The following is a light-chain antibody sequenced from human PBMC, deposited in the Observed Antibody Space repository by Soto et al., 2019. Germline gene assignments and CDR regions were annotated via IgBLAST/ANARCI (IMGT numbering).Light chain of an antibody. CDR3: QQSYSNPRT. CDR1: QSISSY. J-gene: IGKJ1*01. Sequence: DIEMPQSPSSLSASLGDRVTITCRASQSISSYLNWYQQKPGKAPKLLIYAASSLQSGVPSRFSGSGSGTDCTLTISSLLPEDFATDYCQQSYSNPRTCGQGTKVDIK. CDR2: AAS. V-gene: IGKV1-39*01.